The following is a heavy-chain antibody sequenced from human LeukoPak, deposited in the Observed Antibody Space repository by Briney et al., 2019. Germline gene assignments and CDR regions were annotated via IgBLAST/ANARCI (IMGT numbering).Heavy chain of an antibody. D-gene: IGHD1-26*01. V-gene: IGHV3-48*03. CDR2: ISSSGSTI. CDR1: GFTFSSYE. Sequence: GGSLRLSCAASGFTFSSYEMNWVRQAPGKGLEWASYISSSGSTIYYADSVKGRSTISRDNAKNSLYLQMNSLRAEDTAVYYCAREGGRGSFFDYWGQGTLVTVSS. CDR3: AREGGRGSFFDY. J-gene: IGHJ4*02.